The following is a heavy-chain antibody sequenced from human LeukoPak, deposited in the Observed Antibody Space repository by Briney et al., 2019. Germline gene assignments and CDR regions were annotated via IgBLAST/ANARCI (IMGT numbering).Heavy chain of an antibody. D-gene: IGHD2-15*01. CDR2: IYHSGST. Sequence: SETLSLTCAVSGYSISSGYYWGWIRQPPGTGLEWIGNIYHSGSTYYNPSLKSRVTISVDTSKNQFSLKLSSVTAADTAVYYCARILGAYCSGGSCPDAFDIWGQGTMVTVSS. CDR3: ARILGAYCSGGSCPDAFDI. CDR1: GYSISSGYY. J-gene: IGHJ3*02. V-gene: IGHV4-38-2*01.